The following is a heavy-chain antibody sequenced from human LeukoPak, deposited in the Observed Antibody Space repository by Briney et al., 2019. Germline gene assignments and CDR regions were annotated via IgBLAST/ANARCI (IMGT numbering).Heavy chain of an antibody. CDR3: ARGQYYGSETYWHTKWFDP. CDR2: IIPMFGSA. D-gene: IGHD3-10*01. CDR1: GGAFSNYV. J-gene: IGHJ5*02. V-gene: IGHV1-69*05. Sequence: SVKVSCKASGGAFSNYVISWVRQAPGQGLEWMGGIIPMFGSATYSEKFQGRVTITTDESTSTGYMEMSRLTSEDTAVYYCARGQYYGSETYWHTKWFDPWGQGTPVTVSS.